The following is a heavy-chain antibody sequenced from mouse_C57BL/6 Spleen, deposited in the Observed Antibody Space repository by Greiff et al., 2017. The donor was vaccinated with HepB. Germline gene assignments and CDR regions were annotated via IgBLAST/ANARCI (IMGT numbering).Heavy chain of an antibody. Sequence: EVQVVESGGGLVQPKGSLKLSCAASGFSFNTYAMNWVRQAPGKGLEWVTRIRSKSNNYATYYADSVKDRFTISRDDSESMLYLQMNNLKTEDTAMYYCVREIYYYGSSFDYWGQGTTLTVSS. V-gene: IGHV10-1*01. CDR3: VREIYYYGSSFDY. CDR2: IRSKSNNYAT. J-gene: IGHJ2*01. CDR1: GFSFNTYA. D-gene: IGHD1-1*01.